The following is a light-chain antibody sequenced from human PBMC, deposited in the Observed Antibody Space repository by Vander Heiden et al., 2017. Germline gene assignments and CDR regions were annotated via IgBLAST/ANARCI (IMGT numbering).Light chain of an antibody. Sequence: DIEMTQPLSYPFASVGDRVTITCRASQRISSYLNWYRQKPGKAPNLLIYAASSLESGVPSRFSGSGSGTDFTLTISSLQPEDFATYYCQQSFSTPGTFGQGTRLEIK. CDR2: AAS. V-gene: IGKV1-39*01. CDR1: QRISSY. J-gene: IGKJ5*01. CDR3: QQSFSTPGT.